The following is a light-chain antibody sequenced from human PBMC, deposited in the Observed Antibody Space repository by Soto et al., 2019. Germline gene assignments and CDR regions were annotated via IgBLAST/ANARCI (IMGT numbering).Light chain of an antibody. V-gene: IGKV1-5*03. CDR1: QSISNW. J-gene: IGKJ1*01. CDR3: QQYESYPLT. Sequence: DIQMTQSPSTLSASVGDRVTITCRASQSISNWLAWYQQKPGKAPKLLIYKATSLESGVTSRFSGSGSGTEYTLSISSLQADDFATYYCQQYESYPLTFGQGTKVEIK. CDR2: KAT.